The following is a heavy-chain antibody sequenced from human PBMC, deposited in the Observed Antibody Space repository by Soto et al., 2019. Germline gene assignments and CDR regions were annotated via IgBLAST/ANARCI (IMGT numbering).Heavy chain of an antibody. CDR3: ARARMYSGAHHDY. Sequence: QVQLVQSGAEVKEPGSSVKVSCKATGDLFNNYAFNWVRQAPGQGLEWMGRITPYNGNANYAQKHQDRLTITTDTSTNTAYLQLRSLRSDDTAVYFCARARMYSGAHHDYWGQGTLVTVSS. D-gene: IGHD1-26*01. V-gene: IGHV1-18*01. CDR2: ITPYNGNA. J-gene: IGHJ4*02. CDR1: GDLFNNYA.